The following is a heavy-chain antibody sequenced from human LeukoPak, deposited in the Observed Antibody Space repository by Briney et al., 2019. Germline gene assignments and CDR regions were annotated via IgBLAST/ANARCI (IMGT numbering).Heavy chain of an antibody. CDR3: ARSCSGTSCPSSYYYYAMDV. CDR1: GYTFTNYG. CDR2: ISAYIGDT. J-gene: IGHJ6*02. V-gene: IGHV1-18*01. D-gene: IGHD2-2*01. Sequence: ASVKVSCKASGYTFTNYGISWVRQAPGQGLEWMGWISAYIGDTNYAQNLQGRVTMTTDTSTSTAYMELRSLRSDDTAVYFCARSCSGTSCPSSYYYYAMDVWGQGTTVTVSS.